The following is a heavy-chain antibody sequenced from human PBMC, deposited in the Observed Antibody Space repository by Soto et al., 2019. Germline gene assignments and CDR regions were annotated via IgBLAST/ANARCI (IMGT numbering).Heavy chain of an antibody. CDR1: GYTFTSYD. Sequence: GASVKVSCKASGYTFTSYDINWVRQATGQGLEWMGWMNPNSGNTGYAQKFQGRVTMTRNTSISTAYMELSSLRSEDTAVYYCARNGYDFWSGYYTVRADIWGQGTMVTVSS. V-gene: IGHV1-8*01. CDR2: MNPNSGNT. CDR3: ARNGYDFWSGYYTVRADI. J-gene: IGHJ3*02. D-gene: IGHD3-3*01.